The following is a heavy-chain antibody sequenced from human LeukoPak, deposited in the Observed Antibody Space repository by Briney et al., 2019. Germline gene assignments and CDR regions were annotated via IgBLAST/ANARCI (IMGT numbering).Heavy chain of an antibody. CDR1: GFTFSSYS. Sequence: GGSLRLSCAASGFTFSSYSMNWVRQGPGKSLEWVSLINENGDIAYYGDSVRGRFTVSRDNAKNSLYLQMNSLTTEDTALYYCAKARWEPNFDYWGQGTLVTVSS. D-gene: IGHD1-26*01. J-gene: IGHJ4*02. CDR3: AKARWEPNFDY. CDR2: INENGDIA. V-gene: IGHV3-43*02.